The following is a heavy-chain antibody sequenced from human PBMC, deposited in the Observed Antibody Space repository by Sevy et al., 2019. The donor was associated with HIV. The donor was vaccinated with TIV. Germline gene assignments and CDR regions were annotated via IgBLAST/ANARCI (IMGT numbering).Heavy chain of an antibody. Sequence: ASVKVSCKASGYTFTGYYMHWVRQAPGQGLEWMGWINPNGGGTNYAQKFQGRVTMTRDTSISTAYMELSRLRSDDTAVYYCARDGEMATTPDYWGQGTLVTVSS. CDR2: INPNGGGT. J-gene: IGHJ4*02. CDR1: GYTFTGYY. D-gene: IGHD5-12*01. V-gene: IGHV1-2*02. CDR3: ARDGEMATTPDY.